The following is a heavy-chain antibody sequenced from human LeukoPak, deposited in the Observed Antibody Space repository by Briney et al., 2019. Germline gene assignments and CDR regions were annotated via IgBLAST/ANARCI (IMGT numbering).Heavy chain of an antibody. CDR3: AKDRVVATIRDYFDY. J-gene: IGHJ4*02. Sequence: PGGSLRLSCAASGFTVSSNYMSWVRQAPGKGLEWVSVIYSGGSTYYADSVKGRFTISRDNSKNTLYLQMNSLRAEDTAVYYCAKDRVVATIRDYFDYWGQGTLVTVSS. V-gene: IGHV3-53*01. CDR2: IYSGGST. D-gene: IGHD5-12*01. CDR1: GFTVSSNY.